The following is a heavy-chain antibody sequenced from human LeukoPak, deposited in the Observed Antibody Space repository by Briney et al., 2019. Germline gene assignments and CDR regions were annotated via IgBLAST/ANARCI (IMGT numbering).Heavy chain of an antibody. V-gene: IGHV3-23*01. Sequence: GGSLRLSCAASGFTFSSYAMSWVRQAPGKGLEWVSGMRDSPYYADSVKGRFTISRDNSKNTLYLQLNNLRIEDTAVYYCARDSGQDDAFDVWGQGTMVTVSS. J-gene: IGHJ3*01. CDR1: GFTFSSYA. CDR3: ARDSGQDDAFDV. CDR2: MRDSP. D-gene: IGHD7-27*01.